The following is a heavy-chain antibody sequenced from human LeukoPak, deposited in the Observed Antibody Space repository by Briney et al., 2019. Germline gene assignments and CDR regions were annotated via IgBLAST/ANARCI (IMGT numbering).Heavy chain of an antibody. V-gene: IGHV3-30-3*01. J-gene: IGHJ4*02. Sequence: GGSLRLSCAASGFTFSSYAMHWVRQAPGKGLEWVTVISYDGNNKYYAASVKGRFTISRDNSKNMLYLQTNSLRTEDTAVYYCARESRDGYNYPILADYWGQGTLVTVSS. D-gene: IGHD5-24*01. CDR3: ARESRDGYNYPILADY. CDR1: GFTFSSYA. CDR2: ISYDGNNK.